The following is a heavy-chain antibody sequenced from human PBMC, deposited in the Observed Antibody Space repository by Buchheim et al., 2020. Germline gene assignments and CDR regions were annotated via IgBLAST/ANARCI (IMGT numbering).Heavy chain of an antibody. Sequence: QVQLVQSGAEVKKPGASVKVSCKASGYTFTSYYMHWVRQAPGQGLEWMGIINPSGGSTSYAQKFQGRVTMTRDTSTSTVYMELSSLRSEDTAVYYCARDVGITMVRGVIMSSFDYWGQGTL. V-gene: IGHV1-46*01. CDR1: GYTFTSYY. J-gene: IGHJ4*02. CDR2: INPSGGST. CDR3: ARDVGITMVRGVIMSSFDY. D-gene: IGHD3-10*01.